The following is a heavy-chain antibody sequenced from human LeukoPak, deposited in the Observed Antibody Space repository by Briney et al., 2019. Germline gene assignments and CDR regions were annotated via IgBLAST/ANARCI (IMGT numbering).Heavy chain of an antibody. D-gene: IGHD3-22*01. CDR2: ISWNSGSI. CDR1: GFTFDDYA. V-gene: IGHV3-9*01. J-gene: IGHJ4*02. CDR3: AKGPSYDSSGYYYVGSFDY. Sequence: GGSLRLSCAASGFTFDDYAMHWVRQAPGKGLEWVSGISWNSGSIGYADSVKGRFTISRDNAKNSLYLQMNSLRAEDTALYYCAKGPSYDSSGYYYVGSFDYWGQGTLVTVSS.